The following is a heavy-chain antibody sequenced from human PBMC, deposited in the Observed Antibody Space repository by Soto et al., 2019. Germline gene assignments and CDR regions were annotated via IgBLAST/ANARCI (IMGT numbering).Heavy chain of an antibody. V-gene: IGHV5-51*01. J-gene: IGHJ6*02. CDR3: AGLKQHQEHYYYYGMDV. CDR1: GYSFTSYW. CDR2: IYPGDSDT. Sequence: PGESLKISCKGSGYSFTSYWIGWVRQMPGKGLEWMGIIYPGDSDTRYSPSFQGQVTISADKSISTAYLQWSSLKASDTAMYYCAGLKQHQEHYYYYGMDVWGQGTTVTVSS. D-gene: IGHD6-13*01.